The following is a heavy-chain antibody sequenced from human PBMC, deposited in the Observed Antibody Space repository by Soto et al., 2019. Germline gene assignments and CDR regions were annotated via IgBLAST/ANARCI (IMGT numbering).Heavy chain of an antibody. CDR3: ARLVRGVTYYYGMDV. V-gene: IGHV4-39*01. J-gene: IGHJ6*02. D-gene: IGHD3-10*01. Sequence: PSETLSLTCTVSGGSISSSSYYWGWIRQPPGKGLEWIGSIYYSGSTYYNPSLKSRVTISVDTSKNQFSLKLSSVTAADTAVYYCARLVRGVTYYYGMDVWGQGTTVTVSS. CDR2: IYYSGST. CDR1: GGSISSSSYY.